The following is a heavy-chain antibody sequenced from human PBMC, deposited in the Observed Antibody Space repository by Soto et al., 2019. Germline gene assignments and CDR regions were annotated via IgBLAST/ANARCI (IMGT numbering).Heavy chain of an antibody. Sequence: SDTLSLTCTVSGGSISSSSYYWGWIRQPPGKGLEWIGSIYYTGSTNYNPSLKSRVTISLDTSKNQFSLKLSSVTAADTAVYYCARHSWELRKTFDYWGQGTLVNVSS. CDR1: GGSISSSSYY. D-gene: IGHD1-7*01. CDR3: ARHSWELRKTFDY. J-gene: IGHJ4*01. CDR2: IYYTGST. V-gene: IGHV4-39*01.